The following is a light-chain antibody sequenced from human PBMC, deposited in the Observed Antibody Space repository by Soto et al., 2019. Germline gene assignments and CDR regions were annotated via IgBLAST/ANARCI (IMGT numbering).Light chain of an antibody. CDR1: QSVSSSY. Sequence: EIVLTQPPGTLSLSPGETATLSCRATQSVSSSYVAWYQQNPGQAPRLLIYEAAIRAIFIPDGFSGSGSGTEFALTISRLEPVVFAVYHFQQYGSSPPTFGRGSEVEFK. CDR3: QQYGSSPPT. V-gene: IGKV3-20*01. J-gene: IGKJ1*01. CDR2: EAA.